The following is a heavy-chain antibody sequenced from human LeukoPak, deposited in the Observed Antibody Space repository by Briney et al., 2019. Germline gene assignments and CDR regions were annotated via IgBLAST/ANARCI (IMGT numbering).Heavy chain of an antibody. CDR3: ARVGITGTTGWWFDP. Sequence: PGGSLRLSCAASGFTFSSYGMPWVRQAPGKGLEWVANIKQDGSEKYYVDSVKGRFTISRDNAKNSLYLQMNSLRAEDTAVYYCARVGITGTTGWWFDPWGQGTLVTVSS. V-gene: IGHV3-7*01. CDR2: IKQDGSEK. J-gene: IGHJ5*02. D-gene: IGHD1-7*01. CDR1: GFTFSSYG.